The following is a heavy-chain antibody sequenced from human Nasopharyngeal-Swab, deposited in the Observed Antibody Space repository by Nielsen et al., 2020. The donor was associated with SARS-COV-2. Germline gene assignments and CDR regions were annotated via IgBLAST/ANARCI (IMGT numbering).Heavy chain of an antibody. D-gene: IGHD3-3*01. CDR2: IYYSGST. CDR3: ARQFYDFWSGYPYYGMDV. CDR1: GGSISSSSYY. V-gene: IGHV4-39*01. Sequence: SETLSLTCTVSGGSISSSSYYWGWIRQPPGEGLEWIGSIYYSGSTYYNPSLKSRVTISVDTSKNQFSLKLSSVTAADTAVYYCARQFYDFWSGYPYYGMDVWGQGTTVTVSS. J-gene: IGHJ6*02.